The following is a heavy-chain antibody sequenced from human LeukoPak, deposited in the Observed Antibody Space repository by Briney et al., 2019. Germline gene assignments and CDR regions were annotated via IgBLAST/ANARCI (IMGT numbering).Heavy chain of an antibody. D-gene: IGHD3-16*01. CDR2: ISYDGSNK. J-gene: IGHJ4*02. V-gene: IGHV3-30*18. CDR1: GFTFSSYG. CDR3: AKEKFGTFDY. Sequence: PGGSLRLSCAASGFTFSSYGMHWVRQAPGKGLEWVAVISYDGSNKYYADSVKGRFTISRDNSKNTLYLQINSLRAKDTAVYYCAKEKFGTFDYWGQGTLVTVSS.